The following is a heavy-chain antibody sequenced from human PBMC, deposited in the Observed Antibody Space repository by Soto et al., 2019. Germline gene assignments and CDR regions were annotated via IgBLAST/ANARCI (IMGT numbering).Heavy chain of an antibody. CDR3: ARGDIVVVPAAIEKVYGMDV. J-gene: IGHJ6*02. CDR1: GGTFSSYA. V-gene: IGHV1-69*01. D-gene: IGHD2-2*01. CDR2: IIPIFGTA. Sequence: QVQLVQSGAEVKKPGSSVKVSCKASGGTFSSYAISWVRQAPGQRLEWMGGIIPIFGTANYAQKFQGRVTITADESTSTAYMELSSLRSEDTAVYYCARGDIVVVPAAIEKVYGMDVWGQGTTVTVSS.